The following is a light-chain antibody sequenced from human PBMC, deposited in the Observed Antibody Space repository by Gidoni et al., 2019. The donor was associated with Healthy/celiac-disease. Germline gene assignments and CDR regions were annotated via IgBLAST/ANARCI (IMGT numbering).Light chain of an antibody. Sequence: ELVMTQSPATLSVSPGERATLSCRASQSVSSNLAWYQQKPGQAPRLLIYGASTRATGLPARFSGSGSGTEFTLTISSLQSEDFAVYYCQQYNNWPVYTFGQGTKLEIK. J-gene: IGKJ2*01. CDR2: GAS. CDR1: QSVSSN. CDR3: QQYNNWPVYT. V-gene: IGKV3-15*01.